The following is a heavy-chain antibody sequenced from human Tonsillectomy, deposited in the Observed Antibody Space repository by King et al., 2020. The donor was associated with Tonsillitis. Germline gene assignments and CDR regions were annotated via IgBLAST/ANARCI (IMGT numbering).Heavy chain of an antibody. V-gene: IGHV3-15*01. CDR1: GFTFSHAW. CDR3: TTFPFRWVYEGYYYYMDV. D-gene: IGHD2-8*01. Sequence: EVQLVESGGGLVKPGGSLRPSCAASGFTFSHAWMSWVRQAPGKGLDWVGRIKSKTDGGTTDYAAPVKGRFTISRDDSKNTLYLQMNSLKTEETAVYYCTTFPFRWVYEGYYYYMDVWGKGTTVTVSS. J-gene: IGHJ6*03. CDR2: IKSKTDGGTT.